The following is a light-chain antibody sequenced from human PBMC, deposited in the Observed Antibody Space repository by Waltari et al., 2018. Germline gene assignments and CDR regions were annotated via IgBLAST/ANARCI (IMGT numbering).Light chain of an antibody. CDR1: SGHSSYA. V-gene: IGLV4-69*01. CDR3: QTWGTGIPYGV. J-gene: IGLJ3*02. CDR2: LNSDGSH. Sequence: QLVLTQSPSASASLGASVKLTCTLSSGHSSYAIAWHQQQPEKGPRYLMKLNSDGSHSQGDGIPDRFAGSSSGAERYLTISSLQSEDEADYYCQTWGTGIPYGVFGGGTKLTVL.